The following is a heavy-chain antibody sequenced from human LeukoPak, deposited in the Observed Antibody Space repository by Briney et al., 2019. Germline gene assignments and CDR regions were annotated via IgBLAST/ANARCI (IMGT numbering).Heavy chain of an antibody. Sequence: GRSLRLSCAASGFTFSAYGMLWVRQAPGKGLEWVAFIWYEGSNKYYADSVKGRFTIPRDNSKNTLYLQMNSLRAEDTAVYYCAKDELAYCTTTSCYRGSYFHHWGQGTLVTVSS. J-gene: IGHJ1*01. D-gene: IGHD2-2*02. V-gene: IGHV3-30*02. CDR1: GFTFSAYG. CDR3: AKDELAYCTTTSCYRGSYFHH. CDR2: IWYEGSNK.